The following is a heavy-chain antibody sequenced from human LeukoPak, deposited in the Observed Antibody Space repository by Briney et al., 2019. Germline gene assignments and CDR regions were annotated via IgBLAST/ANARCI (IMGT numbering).Heavy chain of an antibody. CDR2: IYPGDSDT. CDR1: GCSFTTYW. J-gene: IGHJ6*03. D-gene: IGHD4/OR15-4a*01. CDR3: AGGFYGGYYYYYYMDV. V-gene: IGHV5-51*01. Sequence: GESLKISCKGSGCSFTTYWIGWVRQMPGKGLEWMGIIYPGDSDTRYSPSFQGQVTISADRSISTAYLQWSSLKASDTAMYYCAGGFYGGYYYYYYMDVWGKGTTVTVSS.